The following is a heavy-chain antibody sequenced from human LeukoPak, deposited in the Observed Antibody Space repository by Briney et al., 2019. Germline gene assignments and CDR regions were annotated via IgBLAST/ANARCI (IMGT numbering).Heavy chain of an antibody. D-gene: IGHD3-16*01. CDR3: AKSGGVRFDP. Sequence: GGSLRLSCAASEFTFSSYAMSWVRQAPGKGLEWVSAISGRDGSTYYADSVKGRFTISRDNSKNTLYLQMNSLRAEDTAVYYCAKSGGVRFDPWGQGTLVTVSS. V-gene: IGHV3-23*01. J-gene: IGHJ5*02. CDR2: ISGRDGST. CDR1: EFTFSSYA.